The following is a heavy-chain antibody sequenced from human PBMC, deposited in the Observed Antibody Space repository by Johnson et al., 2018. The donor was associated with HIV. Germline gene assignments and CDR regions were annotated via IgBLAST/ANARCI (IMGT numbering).Heavy chain of an antibody. D-gene: IGHD2-8*01. J-gene: IGHJ3*02. CDR3: VNFYTDNTLGVLGAFEI. CDR2: IRYDGSNK. V-gene: IGHV3-30*02. CDR1: GFTFSSYG. Sequence: QVLLVESGGGVVQPGGSLRLSCAASGFTFSSYGMHWVRQAPGKGLEWVAFIRYDGSNKYYADSVKGRFTISRDNSKNTLYLKMNSLRAEDTAVYYCVNFYTDNTLGVLGAFEIWGQGTMVTVSS.